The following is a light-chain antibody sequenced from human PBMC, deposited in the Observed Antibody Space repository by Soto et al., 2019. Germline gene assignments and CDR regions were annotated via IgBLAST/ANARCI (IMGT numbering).Light chain of an antibody. CDR1: QSVFSS. V-gene: IGKV3-15*01. Sequence: IGITRLPATLCVSPGARATLSCRASQSVFSSLAWYQQKPGQAPRLLIYGAATRATGIPGRFSGSGSGTEFTLTISSLQSEDFAVYYCQQYHNWPAFGQGTKVDIK. CDR3: QQYHNWPA. CDR2: GAA. J-gene: IGKJ1*01.